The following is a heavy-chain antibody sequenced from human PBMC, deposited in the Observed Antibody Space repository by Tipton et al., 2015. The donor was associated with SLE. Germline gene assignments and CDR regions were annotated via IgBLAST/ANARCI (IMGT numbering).Heavy chain of an antibody. CDR3: ARARYCSGGSCYLDF. Sequence: QLVQSGGGVVQPGRSLRLSCAASGFTFSSCGMHWVRQAPGKGLEWVAVIWSDGSTKYYADSVKGRFTISRDNAKNTLYLQMSGLRGEDTSLYYCARARYCSGGSCYLDFWGQGTLVTVSS. D-gene: IGHD2-15*01. J-gene: IGHJ4*02. CDR2: IWSDGSTK. CDR1: GFTFSSCG. V-gene: IGHV3-33*08.